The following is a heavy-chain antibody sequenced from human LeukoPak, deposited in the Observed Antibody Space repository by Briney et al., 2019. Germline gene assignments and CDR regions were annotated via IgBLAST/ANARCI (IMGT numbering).Heavy chain of an antibody. CDR2: ISAYNGNT. D-gene: IGHD2-2*01. Sequence: ASVKVSCKASGYTFTSYGISWVRQAPEQGLEWMGWISAYNGNTNYAQKLQGRVTMTTDTSTSTAYIELRSLRSDDTAVYYCASTRGRYCSSTSCLNNWFDPWGQGTLVTVSS. CDR3: ASTRGRYCSSTSCLNNWFDP. CDR1: GYTFTSYG. J-gene: IGHJ5*02. V-gene: IGHV1-18*01.